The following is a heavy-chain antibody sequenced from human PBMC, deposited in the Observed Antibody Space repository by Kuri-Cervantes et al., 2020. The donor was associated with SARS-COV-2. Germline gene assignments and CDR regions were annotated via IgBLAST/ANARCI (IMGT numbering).Heavy chain of an antibody. J-gene: IGHJ4*02. CDR2: ISSSGSTI. CDR3: AREIITIFGVNFDY. D-gene: IGHD3-3*01. V-gene: IGHV3-11*04. CDR1: GFTFSDYY. Sequence: GGSLRLSCAASGFTFSDYYMSWIRQAPGKGLEWVSYISSSGSTIYYADSVKGRFTISRDNSKNSLYLQMNSLRAEDTAVYYCAREIITIFGVNFDYWGQGTLVTVSS.